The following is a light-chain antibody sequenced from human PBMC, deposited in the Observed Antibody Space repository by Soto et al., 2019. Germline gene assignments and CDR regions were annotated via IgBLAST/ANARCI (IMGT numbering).Light chain of an antibody. Sequence: QPVLTQPPSVSGAQGQRVTSSCTGSSSNIGAGYDVHWYQQLPGTAPKLLIYGNSNRPSGVPDRFSGSKSGTSASLAITGLQAGDEADYYCQSYDSGYVFGTGTKLTVL. J-gene: IGLJ1*01. V-gene: IGLV1-40*01. CDR1: SSNIGAGYD. CDR2: GNS. CDR3: QSYDSGYV.